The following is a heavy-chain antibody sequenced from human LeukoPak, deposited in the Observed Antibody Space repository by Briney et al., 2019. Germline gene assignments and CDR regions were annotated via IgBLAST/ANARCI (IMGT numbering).Heavy chain of an antibody. CDR3: ARLWFGEFPFDY. D-gene: IGHD3-10*01. CDR1: GYTFTSYG. V-gene: IGHV1-18*01. Sequence: ASAKVSCKASGYTFTSYGISWVRQAPGQGLEWMGWISAYNGNTNYAQKLQGRVTMTTDTSTSTAYMELRSLRSDDTAVYYCARLWFGEFPFDYWGQGTLATVSS. J-gene: IGHJ4*02. CDR2: ISAYNGNT.